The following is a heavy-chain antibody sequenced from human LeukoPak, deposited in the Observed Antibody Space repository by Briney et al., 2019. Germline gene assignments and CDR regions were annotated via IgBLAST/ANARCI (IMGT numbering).Heavy chain of an antibody. Sequence: GGSLRLSCAASGFTFSTYAMSWVRQAPGKGLEWVSAISGSGGSTYYADSVKGRFTISRDNSKNTLYLQMYSLGVEDTAVYYCAKGSSQSCYSAVDVWGQGTVVTVSS. V-gene: IGHV3-23*01. CDR2: ISGSGGST. J-gene: IGHJ3*01. CDR1: GFTFSTYA. D-gene: IGHD3-22*01. CDR3: AKGSSQSCYSAVDV.